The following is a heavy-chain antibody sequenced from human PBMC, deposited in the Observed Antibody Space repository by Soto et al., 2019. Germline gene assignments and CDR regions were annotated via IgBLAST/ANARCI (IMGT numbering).Heavy chain of an antibody. CDR1: GFTFGVYA. V-gene: IGHV3-49*03. J-gene: IGHJ3*02. Sequence: GGSLRLSCTASGFTFGVYAMSWFCQAPGKGLEWVGFIRSKAYGGTTEYAASVKGRFTISRDDSKSIAYLQMNSLKTEDTAMYYCTRRAEMATLVPDHDAFDIWGQGTMVTVSS. D-gene: IGHD5-12*01. CDR3: TRRAEMATLVPDHDAFDI. CDR2: IRSKAYGGTT.